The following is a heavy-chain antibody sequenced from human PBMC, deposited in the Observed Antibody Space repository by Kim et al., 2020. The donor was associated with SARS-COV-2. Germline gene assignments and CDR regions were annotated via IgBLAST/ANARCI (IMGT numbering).Heavy chain of an antibody. J-gene: IGHJ4*02. V-gene: IGHV1-69*13. Sequence: SVKVSCKASGGTFSSYAISWVRQAPGQGLEWMGGIIPIFGTANYAQKFQGRVTITADESTSTAYMELSSLRSEDTAVYYCARDTSYVASPYKKFTMTYWGQGTLVTVSS. CDR2: IIPIFGTA. CDR1: GGTFSSYA. D-gene: IGHD1-26*01. CDR3: ARDTSYVASPYKKFTMTY.